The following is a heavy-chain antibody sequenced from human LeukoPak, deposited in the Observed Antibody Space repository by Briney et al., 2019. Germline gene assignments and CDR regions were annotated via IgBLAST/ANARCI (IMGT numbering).Heavy chain of an antibody. J-gene: IGHJ4*02. V-gene: IGHV4-38-2*01. Sequence: SETLCLTCAVSGYSISSGYYWGWIRQPPGKGLEWIGSIYHSGTTYYNPSLKSRVTISVDTSKNQFSLKLNSVTAADTALYYCARASGSYLAYWGQGTLVTVSS. D-gene: IGHD1-26*01. CDR2: IYHSGTT. CDR3: ARASGSYLAY. CDR1: GYSISSGYY.